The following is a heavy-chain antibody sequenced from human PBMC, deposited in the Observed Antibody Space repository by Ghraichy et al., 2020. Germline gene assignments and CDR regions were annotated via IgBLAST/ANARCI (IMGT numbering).Heavy chain of an antibody. CDR1: GFTFNNYG. CDR2: ISGSGDTT. J-gene: IGHJ4*02. D-gene: IGHD3-10*01. CDR3: AKDDYVSGDYGRFGY. V-gene: IGHV3-23*01. Sequence: GGSLRLSCAASGFTFNNYGMTWVRQAPGEGLEWVSTISGSGDTTYYADSVKGRFTVSRDISKNTLFLQMNGLSVEDTAIYYCAKDDYVSGDYGRFGYWGQGTLVTVSS.